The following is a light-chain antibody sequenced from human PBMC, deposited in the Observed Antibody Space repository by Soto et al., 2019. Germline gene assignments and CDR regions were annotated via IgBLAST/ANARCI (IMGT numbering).Light chain of an antibody. CDR2: SNN. CDR3: AAWDDSLSGYV. J-gene: IGLJ1*01. V-gene: IGLV1-44*01. Sequence: QAVVTQPPSASGTPGQRVTISCSGSSSNIGSNNVNWYQQLPGTAPKLLISSNNQRPSGVPDRFSGSKSGTSASLAISGLQSEDEADYYCAAWDDSLSGYVFGAGTKVTVL. CDR1: SSNIGSNN.